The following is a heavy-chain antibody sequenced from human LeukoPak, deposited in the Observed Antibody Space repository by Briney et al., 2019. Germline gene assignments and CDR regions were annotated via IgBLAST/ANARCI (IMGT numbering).Heavy chain of an antibody. CDR3: ARGPWSGYPMGGFDY. D-gene: IGHD3-3*01. CDR1: GFTFSSYG. Sequence: GGSLRLSCAASGFTFSSYGMHWVRQAPGKGLEWVAFIRYDGSNKYYADSVKGRFTISRDNSKNTLYLQMNSLRAEDTAVYYCARGPWSGYPMGGFDYWGQGTLVTVSS. V-gene: IGHV3-30*02. CDR2: IRYDGSNK. J-gene: IGHJ4*02.